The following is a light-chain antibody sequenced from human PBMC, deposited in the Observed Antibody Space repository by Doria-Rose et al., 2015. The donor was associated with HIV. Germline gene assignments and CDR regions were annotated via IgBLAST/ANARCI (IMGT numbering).Light chain of an antibody. J-gene: IGLJ1*01. CDR3: QSYDSRLSVYV. CDR2: GNT. CDR1: SSNIGAGFD. Sequence: QPVLTQPPSVSGAPGQRVAISCTGSSSNIGAGFDVNWYQQFPGTAPKLLIHGNTNRPSGVPDRFSGSKSGTSASLAISGPRAEDEADYYCQSYDSRLSVYVFGTGTKVTVL. V-gene: IGLV1-40*01.